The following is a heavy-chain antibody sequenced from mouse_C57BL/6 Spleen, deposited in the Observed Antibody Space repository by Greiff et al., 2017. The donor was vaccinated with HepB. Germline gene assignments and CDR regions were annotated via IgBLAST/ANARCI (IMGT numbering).Heavy chain of an antibody. CDR1: GYTFPDYY. CDR3: ARYGITTVVKYYFDY. J-gene: IGHJ2*01. Sequence: QLQQSGPELVKPGASVKISCQASGYTFPDYYINWVKQRPGQGLERIGWIYSGRGNTQYNEKFKGKATLTVDTSSSTAYMQLSSLPSEDSAVYFCARYGITTVVKYYFDYWGQGTTLTVSS. D-gene: IGHD1-1*01. CDR2: IYSGRGNT. V-gene: IGHV1-84*01.